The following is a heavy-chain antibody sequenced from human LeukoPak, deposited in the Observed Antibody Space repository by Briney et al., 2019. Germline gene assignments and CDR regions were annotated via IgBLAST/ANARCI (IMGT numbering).Heavy chain of an antibody. CDR2: IIPIFGTA. Sequence: ASVKVSCKASGGTFTSYAISWVRQAPGQGLEWMGGIIPIFGTANYAQKFQGRVTITTDESTSTAYMELSSLRSEDTAVYYCARGWGSNYFDYWGQGTLVTVSS. CDR3: ARGWGSNYFDY. D-gene: IGHD2-21*01. J-gene: IGHJ4*02. V-gene: IGHV1-69*05. CDR1: GGTFTSYA.